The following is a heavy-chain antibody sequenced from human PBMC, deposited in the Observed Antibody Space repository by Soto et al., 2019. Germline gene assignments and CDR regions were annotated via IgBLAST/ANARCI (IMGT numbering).Heavy chain of an antibody. CDR2: KPYTGSP. CDR1: GDSVSRGSYH. J-gene: IGHJ4*02. V-gene: IGHV4-61*01. D-gene: IGHD7-27*01. Sequence: QVQLQESGPGLVKPSETLSLTCSVSGDSVSRGSYHWSWIRQPPGKGLEWIGFKPYTGSPDYNPSLESRVVISIDRSKNQFALKLASVAATDTAVYFCAKVGWGGDSWGQGTLVTVSS. CDR3: AKVGWGGDS.